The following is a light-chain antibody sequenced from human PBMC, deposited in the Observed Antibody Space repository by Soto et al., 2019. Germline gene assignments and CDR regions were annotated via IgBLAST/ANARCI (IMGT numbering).Light chain of an antibody. V-gene: IGKV3D-20*01. CDR3: QQYGSSPLT. J-gene: IGKJ4*01. CDR2: DAS. CDR1: QSVRSNY. Sequence: ENVLTQSPGTLSLSPGERATLSCGASQSVRSNYLAWYQQKPGLAPRLLIYDASSRANGIPDRFSGSGSGTDFTLTIRRLEPEDFAVYYCQQYGSSPLTFGEGSKVEIK.